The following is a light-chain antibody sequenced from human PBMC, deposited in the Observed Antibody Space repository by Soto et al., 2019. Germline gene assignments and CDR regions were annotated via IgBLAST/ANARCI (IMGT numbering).Light chain of an antibody. CDR3: QQYGRSPRT. J-gene: IGKJ1*01. Sequence: EIVLTQSPGTRFLSPGERATLSCRASQSVSSSYFAWYQQKPGQAPRLLIYSASSRATGIPDRFSGSGSGTDFTLTISRLEPEDFAVYYCQQYGRSPRTFGQGTKVDIK. CDR2: SAS. V-gene: IGKV3-20*01. CDR1: QSVSSSY.